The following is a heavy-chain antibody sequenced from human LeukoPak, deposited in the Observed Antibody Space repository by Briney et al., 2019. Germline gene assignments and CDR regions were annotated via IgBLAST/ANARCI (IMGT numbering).Heavy chain of an antibody. CDR2: ISGSGGST. Sequence: GGSLRLSCAASGFTFSSYAMSWVRQAPGKGLEWVSAISGSGGSTYYADSVKGRFTISRDNSKNTLYLQMNSLRAEDTAVYSCAKKRYYYGSGSYSDYWGQGTLVTVSS. D-gene: IGHD3-10*01. V-gene: IGHV3-23*01. J-gene: IGHJ4*02. CDR3: AKKRYYYGSGSYSDY. CDR1: GFTFSSYA.